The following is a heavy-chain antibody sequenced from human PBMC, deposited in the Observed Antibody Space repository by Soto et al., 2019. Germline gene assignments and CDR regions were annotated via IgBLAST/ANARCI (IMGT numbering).Heavy chain of an antibody. V-gene: IGHV5-10-1*01. CDR2: IDPSNSYI. CDR3: ARHGPRVYYDNSDYYYYGMDV. CDR1: GYSFTTHW. J-gene: IGHJ6*02. Sequence: GESLKISCQGSGYSFTTHWITWVRQTPGKGLEWMGRIDPSNSYINYSPSFQGHVTISVDRSISTAYLQWSSLKASDTAMYYCARHGPRVYYDNSDYYYYGMDVWGQGTTVTSP. D-gene: IGHD3-22*01.